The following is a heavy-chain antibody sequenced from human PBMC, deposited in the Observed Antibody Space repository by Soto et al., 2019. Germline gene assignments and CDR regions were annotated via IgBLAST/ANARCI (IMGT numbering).Heavy chain of an antibody. V-gene: IGHV4-39*01. CDR3: ARRVVVAAVFDY. CDR1: GGSISISSYY. CDR2: IYYSGST. Sequence: PSETLSLTCTVSGGSISISSYYWGCIRQPPGKGLEWIGSIYYSGSTYYNPSLKSRVTISVDTSKNQFSLKLSSVTAADTAVYYCARRVVVAAVFDYWGQGTLVTVSS. J-gene: IGHJ4*02. D-gene: IGHD2-15*01.